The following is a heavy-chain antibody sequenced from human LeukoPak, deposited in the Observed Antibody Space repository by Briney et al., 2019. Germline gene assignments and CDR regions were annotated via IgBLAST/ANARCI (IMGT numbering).Heavy chain of an antibody. CDR1: GYTFTIYD. V-gene: IGHV1-8*01. CDR3: ARSEGYYYYMVV. CDR2: MNPNSGNR. J-gene: IGHJ6*03. Sequence: ASVTVSCKSSGYTFTIYDIDWVRQATGQGLGWMGWMNPNSGNRGNAQEFQGRVTMTRNTSISTAYMELSSLRSEDTAVYYCARSEGYYYYMVVWGKGSTVTVSS.